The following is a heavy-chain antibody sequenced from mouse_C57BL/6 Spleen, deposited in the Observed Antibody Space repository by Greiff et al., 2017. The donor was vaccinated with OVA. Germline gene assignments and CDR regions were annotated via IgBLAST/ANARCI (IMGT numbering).Heavy chain of an antibody. CDR2: IWRGGST. CDR3: AAYDGYYFYAVDY. Sequence: QVQLKESGPGLVQPSQSLSITCTVSGFSLTSYGVHWVRQSPGKGLEWLGVIWRGGSTDYNAAFMSRLSITKDNSKSQVFFKMNSLQADDTAIYYCAAYDGYYFYAVDYWGQGTSVTVSS. V-gene: IGHV2-5*01. CDR1: GFSLTSYG. D-gene: IGHD2-3*01. J-gene: IGHJ4*01.